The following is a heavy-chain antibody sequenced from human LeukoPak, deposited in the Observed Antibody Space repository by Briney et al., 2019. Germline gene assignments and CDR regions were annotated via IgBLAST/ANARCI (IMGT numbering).Heavy chain of an antibody. CDR1: GFTFDDYA. CDR3: VREDCSGGSCYSSNDPGNPDY. J-gene: IGHJ4*02. D-gene: IGHD2-15*01. V-gene: IGHV3-9*01. Sequence: PGRSLRLSCAASGFTFDDYAMHWVRQAPGKGLEWVSGISWNSGSIGYADSVKGRFTVSRDNAKNSLYLQMNSLRAEDTAVYYCVREDCSGGSCYSSNDPGNPDYWGQGTLVTVSS. CDR2: ISWNSGSI.